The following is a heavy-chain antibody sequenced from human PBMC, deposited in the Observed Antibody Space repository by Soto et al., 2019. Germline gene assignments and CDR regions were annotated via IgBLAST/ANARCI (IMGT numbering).Heavy chain of an antibody. CDR3: ARARRFYGMDV. CDR1: GGSFSGYY. D-gene: IGHD6-25*01. V-gene: IGHV4-34*01. Sequence: PLEIRSLDYAVYGGSFSGYYWSWIRQPPGKGLESIGEINHTGSTNYNPSLKSRVTISVDTSKNQFSLKLSSVTAADTAVYYCARARRFYGMDVWGQGTTVT. CDR2: INHTGST. J-gene: IGHJ6*02.